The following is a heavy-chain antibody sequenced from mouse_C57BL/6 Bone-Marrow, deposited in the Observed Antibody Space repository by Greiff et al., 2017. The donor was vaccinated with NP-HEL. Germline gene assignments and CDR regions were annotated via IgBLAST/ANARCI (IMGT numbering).Heavy chain of an antibody. Sequence: VQLKESGGGLVKPGGSLKLSCAASGFTFSSYAMSWVRQTPEKRLEWVATISDGGSYTYYPDNVKGRFTISRDNAKNNLYLQMSHLKSEDTAMYYCASLYGSSYAMDYWGQGTSVTVSS. CDR1: GFTFSSYA. CDR3: ASLYGSSYAMDY. D-gene: IGHD1-1*01. CDR2: ISDGGSYT. J-gene: IGHJ4*01. V-gene: IGHV5-4*01.